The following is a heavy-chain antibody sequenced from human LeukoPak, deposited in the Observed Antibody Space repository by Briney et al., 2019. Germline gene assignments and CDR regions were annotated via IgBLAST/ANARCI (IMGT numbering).Heavy chain of an antibody. CDR2: ISTGSSYI. D-gene: IGHD2-15*01. Sequence: GGSLRLSCAASGSTFSSYAMHWVRQAPGKGLEWVSSISTGSSYIYYADSVKGRFTISRDNAKNSLYLQMNSLRAEDTAVYYCARLLGHCSGGSCYSGTFDIWGQGTMVTVSS. CDR1: GSTFSSYA. V-gene: IGHV3-21*01. CDR3: ARLLGHCSGGSCYSGTFDI. J-gene: IGHJ3*02.